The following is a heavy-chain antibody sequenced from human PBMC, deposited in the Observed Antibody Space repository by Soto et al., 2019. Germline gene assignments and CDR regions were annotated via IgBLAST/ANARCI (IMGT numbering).Heavy chain of an antibody. Sequence: QVQLQESGPGLVKPSQTLSLSCSVSGGSVSSGDYYWSWIRQPPGKALEWIGYIFYSGTTHYNPSLRSRVSISRDTSNNQFSLTLTSVTAADTALYYCATEGVAARRGRFDNWGRGALVTVSS. CDR1: GGSVSSGDYY. D-gene: IGHD6-6*01. J-gene: IGHJ5*02. CDR2: IFYSGTT. CDR3: ATEGVAARRGRFDN. V-gene: IGHV4-30-4*01.